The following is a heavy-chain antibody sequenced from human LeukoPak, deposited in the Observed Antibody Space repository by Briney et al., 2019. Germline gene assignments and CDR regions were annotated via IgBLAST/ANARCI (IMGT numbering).Heavy chain of an antibody. V-gene: IGHV4-39*07. D-gene: IGHD5-12*01. CDR2: INHSGNT. CDR1: GASISSSGYF. Sequence: SETLSLTCTVSGASISSSGYFWGWIRQPPGKGLEWIGEINHSGNTKYNPSLKSRVTISVDTSKNQFSLKLNSVTAADTAVYYCASRGGYRFRFTDYYYYYMDVWGNGTTVTVSS. CDR3: ASRGGYRFRFTDYYYYYMDV. J-gene: IGHJ6*03.